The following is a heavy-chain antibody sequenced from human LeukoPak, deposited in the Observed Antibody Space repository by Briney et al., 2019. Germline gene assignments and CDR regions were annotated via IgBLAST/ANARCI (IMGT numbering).Heavy chain of an antibody. V-gene: IGHV4-4*02. Sequence: SGTLSLTCAVSGASISSINWWSWVRQSPGKGLEWIGEIFHSGNTNYNPSLKSRVTISVDKPKNQFSLKLSSVTAADTAVYYCAREADTSSWSRYYFDHWGQGTLVTVSS. CDR2: IFHSGNT. J-gene: IGHJ4*02. CDR3: AREADTSSWSRYYFDH. CDR1: GASISSINW. D-gene: IGHD6-13*01.